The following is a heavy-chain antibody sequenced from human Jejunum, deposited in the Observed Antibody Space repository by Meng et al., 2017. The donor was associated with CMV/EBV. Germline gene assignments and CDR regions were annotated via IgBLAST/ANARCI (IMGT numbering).Heavy chain of an antibody. CDR3: TKPKEYTNWHGMDV. CDR1: GFTSGSHA. Sequence: GFTSGSHAMSWVRQAPGKGLEWVSLISSHGSVAYYADSVKGRFTISRDNSQNTLFLQMNSLRAEDTAVYYFTKPKEYTNWHGMDVWGQGTTVTVSS. J-gene: IGHJ6*02. D-gene: IGHD2-8*01. CDR2: ISSHGSVA. V-gene: IGHV3-23*01.